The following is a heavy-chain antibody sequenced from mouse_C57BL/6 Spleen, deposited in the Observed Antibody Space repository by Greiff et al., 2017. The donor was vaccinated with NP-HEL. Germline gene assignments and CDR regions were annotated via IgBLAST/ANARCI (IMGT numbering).Heavy chain of an antibody. CDR1: GYTFTSYW. D-gene: IGHD1-1*01. J-gene: IGHJ3*01. Sequence: QVQLQQPGAELVKPGASVKMSCKASGYTFTSYWITWVKQRPGQGLEWIGDIYPGSGSTNYNEKFKSKATLTVDTSSSTAYMQLSSLTSEDSAVYYCARSEDYGTTGFAYWGQGTLVTVSA. CDR3: ARSEDYGTTGFAY. V-gene: IGHV1-55*01. CDR2: IYPGSGST.